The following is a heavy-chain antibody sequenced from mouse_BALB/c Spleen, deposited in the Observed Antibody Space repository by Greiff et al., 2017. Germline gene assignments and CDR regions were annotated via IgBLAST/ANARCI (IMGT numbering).Heavy chain of an antibody. J-gene: IGHJ4*01. CDR3: ARIHYYGYVAMDY. V-gene: IGHV5-17*02. CDR1: GFTFSSFG. CDR2: ISSGSSTI. Sequence: DVHLVESGGGLVQPGGSRKLSCAASGFTFSSFGMHWVRQAPEKGLEWVAYISSGSSTIYYADTVKGRFTISRDNPKNTLFLQMTSLRSEDTAMYYCARIHYYGYVAMDYWGQGTSVTVSS. D-gene: IGHD1-2*01.